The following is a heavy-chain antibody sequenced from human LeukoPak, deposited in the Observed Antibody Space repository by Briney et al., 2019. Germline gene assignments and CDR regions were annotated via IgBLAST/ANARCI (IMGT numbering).Heavy chain of an antibody. Sequence: GGSLRLSCEASGFGFSNYWMSWVRQAPGKGLEWVANMNEDGSEKNYVNSVKGRFTISRDNAQDSLYLQMNSLRAEDTAVYYCARDRGYSNFDYWGQGTLLTVSS. D-gene: IGHD4-11*01. CDR3: ARDRGYSNFDY. CDR2: MNEDGSEK. J-gene: IGHJ4*02. V-gene: IGHV3-7*01. CDR1: GFGFSNYW.